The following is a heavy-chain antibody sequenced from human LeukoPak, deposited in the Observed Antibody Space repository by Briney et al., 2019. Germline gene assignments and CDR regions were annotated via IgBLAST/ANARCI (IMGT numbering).Heavy chain of an antibody. CDR1: GYTFTSYY. J-gene: IGHJ3*02. Sequence: ASVKVSCKASGYTFTSYYIHLVRQAPGQGFEWMAIINPSDGSTTNSQKFQGRVTMTRDTSTSTVYMELSGLRSEDTALYYCARIRDGYNDAYDIWGQGTMVTVSS. CDR3: ARIRDGYNDAYDI. D-gene: IGHD5-24*01. CDR2: INPSDGST. V-gene: IGHV1-46*01.